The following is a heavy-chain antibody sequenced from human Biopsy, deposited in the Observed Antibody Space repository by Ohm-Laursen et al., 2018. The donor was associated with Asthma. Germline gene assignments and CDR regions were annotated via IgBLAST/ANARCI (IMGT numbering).Heavy chain of an antibody. D-gene: IGHD2-2*01. CDR3: ARKAGSCISRTCYSLDF. V-gene: IGHV1-69*13. Sequence: GASVKVSCKSLGGTFNTYVIGWVRQAPGQGLEGMGGINSVFGTTTYPQKFQDRVTITADDSTSTVYMELGSLRSEDTAVYYCARKAGSCISRTCYSLDFWGQGTLVTVSS. CDR1: GGTFNTYV. CDR2: INSVFGTT. J-gene: IGHJ4*02.